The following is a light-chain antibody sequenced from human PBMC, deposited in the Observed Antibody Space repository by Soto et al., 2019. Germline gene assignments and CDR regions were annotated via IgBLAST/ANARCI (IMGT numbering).Light chain of an antibody. J-gene: IGKJ4*01. V-gene: IGKV3-20*01. CDR2: GAS. CDR3: HQYDSSPRT. CDR1: QRVSSSY. Sequence: EIVLTQSPGTLSLSPGERATLSCRASQRVSSSYLAWYQQKPGQAPRLHIYGASSKATGIPDRFSGSGSGTDFTLTISRLEPEDFAVYYCHQYDSSPRTFGGGTKVEIK.